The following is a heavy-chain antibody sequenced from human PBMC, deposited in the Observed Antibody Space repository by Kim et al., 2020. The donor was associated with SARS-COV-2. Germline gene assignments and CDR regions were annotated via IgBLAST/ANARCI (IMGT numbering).Heavy chain of an antibody. J-gene: IGHJ5*02. D-gene: IGHD6-13*01. V-gene: IGHV3-23*01. Sequence: GGSLRLSCAASGFTFSSYAMSWVRQAPGKGLEWVSGISGGGGSTYYADSVKGRFTISRDTSKNTLYLQMNSLRAEDTAVYYCAKGGFSSRWNNWFDPWGQGTLVTVSS. CDR3: AKGGFSSRWNNWFDP. CDR2: ISGGGGST. CDR1: GFTFSSYA.